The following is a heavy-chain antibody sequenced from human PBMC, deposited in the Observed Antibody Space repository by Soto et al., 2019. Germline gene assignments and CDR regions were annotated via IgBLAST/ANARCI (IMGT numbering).Heavy chain of an antibody. J-gene: IGHJ4*02. D-gene: IGHD4-17*01. CDR3: TSLYYGH. Sequence: GGSLRLSCAASEFTFANAWISWVRQAPGKGLEWVGRIKSKADGGTTDYAAPVKGRFTISRDESQNTLYLQMNSLKTEDTAVYYCTSLYYGHWGQGTLVNVSS. CDR2: IKSKADGGTT. V-gene: IGHV3-15*01. CDR1: EFTFANAW.